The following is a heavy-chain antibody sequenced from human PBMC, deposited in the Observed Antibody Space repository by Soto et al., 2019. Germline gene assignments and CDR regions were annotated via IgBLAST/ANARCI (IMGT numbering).Heavy chain of an antibody. CDR1: GFTFSSYG. V-gene: IGHV3-30*18. CDR3: AKGGMATGFLMFDY. D-gene: IGHD5-12*01. Sequence: GGSLRLSCAASGFTFSSYGMHWVRQAPGKGLEWVAVISYDGSNKYYADSVKGRFTISRDNSKNTLYLQMNSLRAEDTAVYYCAKGGMATGFLMFDYWGQGTLVTVSS. J-gene: IGHJ4*02. CDR2: ISYDGSNK.